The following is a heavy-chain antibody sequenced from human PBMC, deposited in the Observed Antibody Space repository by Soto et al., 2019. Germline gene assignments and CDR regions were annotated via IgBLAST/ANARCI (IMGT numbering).Heavy chain of an antibody. J-gene: IGHJ6*02. CDR3: ASLIAPTWYYGMDV. V-gene: IGHV4-31*03. CDR2: IYYSGST. CDR1: GGSISSGGYY. D-gene: IGHD2-21*01. Sequence: QVQLQESGPGLVKPSQTLSLTCTVSGGSISSGGYYWSWIRQHPGKGLEWIGYIYYSGSTDYNPSLKSRVTISVDTSKNQFSLKLSSVTAADTAVYYCASLIAPTWYYGMDVWGQGTTVTVSS.